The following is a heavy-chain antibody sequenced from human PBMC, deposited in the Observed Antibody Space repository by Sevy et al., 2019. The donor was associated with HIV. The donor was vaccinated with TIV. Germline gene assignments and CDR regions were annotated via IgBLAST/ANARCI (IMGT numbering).Heavy chain of an antibody. J-gene: IGHJ5*02. CDR1: GFTFNDYA. D-gene: IGHD2-15*01. CDR2: ISHDGNTK. Sequence: GGSLRLSCAASGFTFNDYAMHWVRQAPGKGLEWVAIISHDGNTKFYADSVRGRFTISRDNVENSLSLQMNSLRREDTAVYLCAREEARNRQTRYCNGDNCFYNSIDPWGQGTQVTVSS. CDR3: AREEARNRQTRYCNGDNCFYNSIDP. V-gene: IGHV3-30-3*01.